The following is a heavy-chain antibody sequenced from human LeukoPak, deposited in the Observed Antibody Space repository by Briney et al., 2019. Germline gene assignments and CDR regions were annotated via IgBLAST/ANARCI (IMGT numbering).Heavy chain of an antibody. D-gene: IGHD3-10*01. CDR3: ARRDYYGSGSYWGVFDY. V-gene: IGHV4-59*08. Sequence: SETLSLTCTVSGGSISSYYWSWIRQPPGKGLEWIGYIYYSGSTNYNPSLKSRVTISVDTSKNQFSLKLSSVTAADTAVYYCARRDYYGSGSYWGVFDYWGQGTLVTVSS. CDR2: IYYSGST. J-gene: IGHJ4*02. CDR1: GGSISSYY.